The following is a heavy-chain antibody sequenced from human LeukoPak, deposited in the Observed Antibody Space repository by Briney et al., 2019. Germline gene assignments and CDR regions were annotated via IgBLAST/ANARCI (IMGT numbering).Heavy chain of an antibody. J-gene: IGHJ4*02. D-gene: IGHD7-27*01. V-gene: IGHV3-33*01. CDR2: IWYDGSNK. CDR1: GFTFSSYG. CDR3: ARDKTTGVDY. Sequence: GGSLRLSCGASGFTFSSYGMHRGRQAPGKGLGGVAVIWYDGSNKYYADSVKGRFTISRDNSKNTLYLQMNSLRAEDTAVYYCARDKTTGVDYWGQGTLVTVSS.